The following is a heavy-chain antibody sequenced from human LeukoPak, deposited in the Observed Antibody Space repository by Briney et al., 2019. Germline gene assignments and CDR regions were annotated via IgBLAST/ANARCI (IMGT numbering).Heavy chain of an antibody. Sequence: GGSLRLSCAASGFTFNDYGMSWVRQTPGKGLEWVSGINWNGGSTVYADSVKGRFTISRDNAKNSLYLQMNSLRAEDTAVYYCAELGITMIGGVWGKGTTVTISS. CDR2: INWNGGST. D-gene: IGHD3-10*02. CDR3: AELGITMIGGV. J-gene: IGHJ6*04. CDR1: GFTFNDYG. V-gene: IGHV3-20*04.